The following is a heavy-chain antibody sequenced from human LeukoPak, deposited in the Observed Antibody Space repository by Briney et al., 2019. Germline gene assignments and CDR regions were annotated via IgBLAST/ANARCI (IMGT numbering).Heavy chain of an antibody. CDR2: IIPISGTA. D-gene: IGHD5-12*01. CDR3: ARSPSGYSGYDPVYY. V-gene: IGHV1-69*13. J-gene: IGHJ4*02. Sequence: SVKVSCKASGYTFTSYDINWVRQATGQGLEWMGGIIPISGTAKYAQKFQGRVTITADDSTSTAYMELSSLRSEDTAVYYCARSPSGYSGYDPVYYWGQGTLVTVSS. CDR1: GYTFTSYD.